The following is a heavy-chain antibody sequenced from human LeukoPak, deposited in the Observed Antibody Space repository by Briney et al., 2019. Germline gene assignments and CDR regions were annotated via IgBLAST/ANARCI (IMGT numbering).Heavy chain of an antibody. CDR3: ARDRYYYDSSGPFGY. CDR1: GGSISSSNW. CDR2: IYHSGST. Sequence: SETLSLTCAVSGGSISSSNWWSWVRQPPGKGLEWIGEIYHSGSTNCNPSLKSRVTISVDKSKNQFSLKLSSVTAADTAVYYCARDRYYYDSSGPFGYWGQGTLVTVSS. J-gene: IGHJ4*02. D-gene: IGHD3-22*01. V-gene: IGHV4-4*02.